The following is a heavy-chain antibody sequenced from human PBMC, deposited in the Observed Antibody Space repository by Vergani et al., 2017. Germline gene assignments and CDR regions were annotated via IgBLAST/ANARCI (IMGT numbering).Heavy chain of an antibody. Sequence: VQLVESGGGLVQPGGSLRLSCAASGFTFSSYDMHWVRQAPGKGLEWVAFIRYDGSNKYYADSVKGRFTISRDNSKNTLYLQMNSLRAEDTAVYYCAKEVGDIVVVPAAKVYYGMDVWGQGTTVTVSS. CDR3: AKEVGDIVVVPAAKVYYGMDV. J-gene: IGHJ6*02. V-gene: IGHV3-30*02. D-gene: IGHD2-2*01. CDR2: IRYDGSNK. CDR1: GFTFSSYD.